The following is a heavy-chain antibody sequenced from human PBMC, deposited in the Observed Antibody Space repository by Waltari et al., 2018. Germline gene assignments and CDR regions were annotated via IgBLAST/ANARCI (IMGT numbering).Heavy chain of an antibody. CDR1: GFTFSSYW. CDR3: ARDTLRGHDAFDI. V-gene: IGHV3-7*01. J-gene: IGHJ3*02. CDR2: IKQDGSEK. Sequence: EVQLVESGGGLVQPGGSLRLSCAASGFTFSSYWISWVRQAPGKGLEWVANIKQDGSEKYYVDSVKGRFTISRDNAKNSLYLQMNSLRAEDTAVYYCARDTLRGHDAFDIWGQGTMVTVSS. D-gene: IGHD3-10*01.